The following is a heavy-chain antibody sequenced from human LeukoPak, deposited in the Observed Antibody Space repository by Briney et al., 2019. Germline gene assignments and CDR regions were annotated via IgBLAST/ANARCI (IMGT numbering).Heavy chain of an antibody. CDR2: IYYSGNT. CDR3: ARRAGIAGYFQH. J-gene: IGHJ1*01. CDR1: GVSISSSSYY. Sequence: PSETLSLTCTVSGVSISSSSYYWGWIRQPPGKGLEWIGSIYYSGNTYYNPALQSRVTISIDTSKTQFSLKLNSVTAADTAVYYCARRAGIAGYFQHWGQGTLATVSS. V-gene: IGHV4-39*07. D-gene: IGHD2-21*01.